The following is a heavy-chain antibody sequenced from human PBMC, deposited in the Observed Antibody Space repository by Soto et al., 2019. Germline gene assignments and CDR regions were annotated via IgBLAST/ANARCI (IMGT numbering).Heavy chain of an antibody. CDR3: ARGARAPRITMVRGSRFDWFDP. D-gene: IGHD3-10*01. Sequence: QVQLVQSGAEVKKPGSSVKVSCKASGGTFSSYAISWVRQAPGQGLEWMGGIIPIFGTANYAQKFQGRVTITADESTRTAYMALSSLRSEDTAVYYCARGARAPRITMVRGSRFDWFDPWGQGTLVTVSS. V-gene: IGHV1-69*01. CDR1: GGTFSSYA. J-gene: IGHJ5*02. CDR2: IIPIFGTA.